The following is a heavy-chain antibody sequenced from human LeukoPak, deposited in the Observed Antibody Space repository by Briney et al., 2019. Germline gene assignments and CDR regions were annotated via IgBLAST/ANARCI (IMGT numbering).Heavy chain of an antibody. V-gene: IGHV4-39*01. D-gene: IGHD6-13*01. CDR2: IYYSGST. Sequence: PSETLSLTCTVSGGSISSSSYYWGWIRHPPGKGLEWVGSIYYSGSTYYNPSLKSRVTISVDTSKNQFSLKLSSVTAADTAVYYCARTIQLSSSWYFDYYYYYMDVWGKGNTVTISS. CDR1: GGSISSSSYY. J-gene: IGHJ6*03. CDR3: ARTIQLSSSWYFDYYYYYMDV.